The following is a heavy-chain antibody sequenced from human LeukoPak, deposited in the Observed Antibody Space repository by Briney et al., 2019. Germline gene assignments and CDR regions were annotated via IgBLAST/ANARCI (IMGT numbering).Heavy chain of an antibody. CDR1: GFTFSSYW. V-gene: IGHV3-74*01. J-gene: IGHJ3*01. CDR2: INGDGRDI. D-gene: IGHD6-13*01. Sequence: GGSLRLSCVASGFTFSSYWMHWVRQDPRKGLVWVSRINGDGRDINYADSVRGRFTISRDNAKNSLYLQMNSLRAEDTAVYYCARDLLTWQLVNHDAYDVWGQGTMVTVS. CDR3: ARDLLTWQLVNHDAYDV.